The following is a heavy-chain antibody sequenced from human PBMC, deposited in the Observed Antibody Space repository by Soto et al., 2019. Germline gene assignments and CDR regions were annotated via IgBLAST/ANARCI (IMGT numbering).Heavy chain of an antibody. D-gene: IGHD3-9*01. J-gene: IGHJ1*01. CDR3: AREYYDILTGYSPGGYFRH. CDR2: INPNSGGT. Sequence: GASVKVSCKASGYTFTGYYMHWVRQAPGQGLEWMGWINPNSGGTNYAQKFQGWVTMTRDTSISTAYMELSRLRSDDTAVYYCAREYYDILTGYSPGGYFRHWGQGTLVTVSS. CDR1: GYTFTGYY. V-gene: IGHV1-2*04.